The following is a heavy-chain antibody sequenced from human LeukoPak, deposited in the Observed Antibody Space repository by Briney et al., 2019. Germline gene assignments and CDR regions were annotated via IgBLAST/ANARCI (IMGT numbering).Heavy chain of an antibody. J-gene: IGHJ4*02. CDR2: IYYSGST. CDR3: ATLWFGELFPVDY. D-gene: IGHD3-10*01. CDR1: GSSISSSSYY. Sequence: SETLSLTCTVSGSSISSSSYYWGWIRQPPGKGLEWIGSIYYSGSTYYNPSLKSRVTISVDTSKNQFSLKLSSVTAADTAVYYCATLWFGELFPVDYWGQGTLVTVSS. V-gene: IGHV4-39*01.